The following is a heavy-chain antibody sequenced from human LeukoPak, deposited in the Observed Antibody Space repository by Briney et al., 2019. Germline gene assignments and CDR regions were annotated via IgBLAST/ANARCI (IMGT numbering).Heavy chain of an antibody. CDR2: INPNSGGT. J-gene: IGHJ5*02. CDR1: GYTFAGYY. D-gene: IGHD3-10*01. CDR3: ARYWFGELFVRWFDP. V-gene: IGHV1-2*02. Sequence: ASVKVSCKASGYTFAGYYMHWVRQAPGQGLEWMGWINPNSGGTNYAQKFQGRVTMTRDTSISTAYMELSRLRSDDTAVYYCARYWFGELFVRWFDPWGQGTLVTVSS.